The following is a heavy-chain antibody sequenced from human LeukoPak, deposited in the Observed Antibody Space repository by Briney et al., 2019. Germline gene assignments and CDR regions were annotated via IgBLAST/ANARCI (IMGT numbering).Heavy chain of an antibody. CDR3: TRSYPLIVVVPAVKGATELFHYYYMDV. CDR1: GGSISSSYY. J-gene: IGHJ6*03. D-gene: IGHD2-2*01. CDR2: IYTSGNT. Sequence: SETLSLTCIVSGGSISSSYYWSWIRQPAGKGLEWIGRIYTSGNTNYNPSLKSRVTISVDTSKNQFSLKLSSVTAADTAVYYCTRSYPLIVVVPAVKGATELFHYYYMDVWGKGTTVTVSS. V-gene: IGHV4-61*02.